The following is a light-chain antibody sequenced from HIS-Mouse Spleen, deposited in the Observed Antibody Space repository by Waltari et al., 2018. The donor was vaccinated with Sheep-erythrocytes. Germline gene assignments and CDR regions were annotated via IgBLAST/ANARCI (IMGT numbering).Light chain of an antibody. CDR3: QQYNSYPLT. CDR2: KAS. CDR1: QSIISL. Sequence: DIHMTQSPSTLSASVGDRVTITCRASQSIISLLALYQQKPGKAPKLLIYKASSLESWVPSRFSGSGSGTEFTLTISSLQPDDFATYYCQQYNSYPLTFGGGTKVEIK. V-gene: IGKV1-5*03. J-gene: IGKJ4*01.